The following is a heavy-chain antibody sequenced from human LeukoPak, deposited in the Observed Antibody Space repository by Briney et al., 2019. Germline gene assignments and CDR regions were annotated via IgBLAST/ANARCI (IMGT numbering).Heavy chain of an antibody. CDR2: IRYDGSNK. Sequence: PGGSLRLSCAASGFTFSSYGMHWVRQAPGKGLEWVAFIRYDGSNKYYADSVKGRFTISRDNSKNTLYLQMNSLRAEDTAVYYCANDSRQYQLLHLNWFDPWGQGTLVTVSS. CDR3: ANDSRQYQLLHLNWFDP. D-gene: IGHD2-2*01. J-gene: IGHJ5*02. CDR1: GFTFSSYG. V-gene: IGHV3-30*02.